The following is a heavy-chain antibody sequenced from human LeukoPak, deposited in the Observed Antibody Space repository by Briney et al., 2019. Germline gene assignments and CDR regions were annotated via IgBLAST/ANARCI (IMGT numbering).Heavy chain of an antibody. J-gene: IGHJ6*02. CDR1: GYTFTSYG. V-gene: IGHV1-18*01. CDR3: ARESQVRITMIVEAYGMDV. Sequence: ASVKVSCKASGYTFTSYGISWVRQAPGQGLEWMGWISAYNGNTNYAQKLQGRVTMTTDTSTSTAYMELRSLRSDDTAVYYCARESQVRITMIVEAYGMDVWGQGTTVTVSS. CDR2: ISAYNGNT. D-gene: IGHD3-22*01.